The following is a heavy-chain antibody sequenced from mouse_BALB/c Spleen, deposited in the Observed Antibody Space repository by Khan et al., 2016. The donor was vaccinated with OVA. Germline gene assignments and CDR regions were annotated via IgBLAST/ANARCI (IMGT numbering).Heavy chain of an antibody. J-gene: IGHJ2*01. CDR3: ARGPRGY. CDR2: IDPANGNT. Sequence: VQLQQSGAELVKPGASVKLSCTASGFNIKDTYMHWVKQRPEQGLEWIGRIDPANGNTEYDPKFQAKATITADTSSNTAYLQLSSLTSEDTAFDYGARGPRGYWGQGTTLTVSS. CDR1: GFNIKDTY. V-gene: IGHV14-3*02.